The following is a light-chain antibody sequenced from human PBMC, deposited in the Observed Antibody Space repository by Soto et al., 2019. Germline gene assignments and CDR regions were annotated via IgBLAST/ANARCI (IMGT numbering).Light chain of an antibody. Sequence: DIQMTQSPSSLSASLGDRVTITCRASQSISNYLNWYQQKPGKAPKLLIYAASSLQSGVPSRFSGSGSGTDFTLTISSLQPEDFATYNCQQSYSTPRTFGQGTKVEFK. CDR1: QSISNY. J-gene: IGKJ1*01. V-gene: IGKV1-39*01. CDR2: AAS. CDR3: QQSYSTPRT.